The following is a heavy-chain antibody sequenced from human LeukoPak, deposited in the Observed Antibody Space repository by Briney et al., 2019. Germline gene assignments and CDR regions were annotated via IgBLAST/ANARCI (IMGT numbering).Heavy chain of an antibody. D-gene: IGHD6-19*01. CDR1: GGSISSGSYY. Sequence: PSQTLSLTCTVSGGSISSGSYYWSWIRQPAGKGLEWIGRIYTSGSTNYNPSLKSRVTMSVDTSKNQFSLKLSSVTAADTAVYYCARVVWGTVAGRGNWFDPWGQGTLVTVSS. V-gene: IGHV4-61*02. CDR3: ARVVWGTVAGRGNWFDP. J-gene: IGHJ5*02. CDR2: IYTSGST.